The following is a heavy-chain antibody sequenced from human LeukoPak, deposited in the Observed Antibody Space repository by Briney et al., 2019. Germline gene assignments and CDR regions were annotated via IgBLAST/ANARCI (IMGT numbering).Heavy chain of an antibody. CDR2: IYYSGST. CDR1: GGSISSYY. CDR3: ARSFAGGSGYSYFDY. J-gene: IGHJ4*02. D-gene: IGHD3-3*01. Sequence: PSETLSLTCTVSGGSISSYYWSWLRQPPGKELEWIGYIYYSGSTNYNPSLESRVTISLDTSKNQFSLKLSSVTAADTAVYYCARSFAGGSGYSYFDYWGQGILVTVSS. V-gene: IGHV4-59*08.